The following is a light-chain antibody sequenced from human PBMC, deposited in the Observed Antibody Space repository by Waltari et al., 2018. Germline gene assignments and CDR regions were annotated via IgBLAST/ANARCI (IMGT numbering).Light chain of an antibody. CDR2: AAS. CDR3: QQYHTYPFT. V-gene: IGKV1-16*01. CDR1: QGIRNY. Sequence: DIQMTQSPSSLSASVGDRVTITCRASQGIRNYLAWFQQKPGKAPKSLIFAASSLQSGVPSRFSGSGSGIYFTLTISSLQPEDFANYSCQQYHTYPFTFGGGTKVEIK. J-gene: IGKJ4*01.